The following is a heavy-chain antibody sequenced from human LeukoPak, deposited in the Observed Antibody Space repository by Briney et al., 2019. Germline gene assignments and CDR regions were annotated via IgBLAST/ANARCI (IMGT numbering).Heavy chain of an antibody. CDR2: IYTSGST. J-gene: IGHJ4*02. V-gene: IGHV4-61*02. CDR1: GGSISSGSYY. D-gene: IGHD1-7*01. Sequence: SETLSLTCTVSGGSISSGSYYWSWIRQPAGKGLEWIGRIYTSGSTNYNPSLKSRVTISVDTSKNQFSLKLSSVTAADTAVYYCARARSWNYYFDYWGQGTLVTVSS. CDR3: ARARSWNYYFDY.